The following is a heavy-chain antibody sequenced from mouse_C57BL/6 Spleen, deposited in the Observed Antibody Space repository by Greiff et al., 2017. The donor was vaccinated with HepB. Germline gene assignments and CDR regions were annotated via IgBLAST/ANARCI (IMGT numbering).Heavy chain of an antibody. D-gene: IGHD2-3*01. V-gene: IGHV1-69*01. CDR2: IDPSDSYT. CDR3: ARGDGIYDGYYGGAMDY. CDR1: GYTFTSYW. J-gene: IGHJ4*01. Sequence: QVQLQQPGAELVMPGASVKLSCKASGYTFTSYWMHWVKQRPGQGLEWIGEIDPSDSYTNYNQKFKGKSTLTVDKSSSTAYMQLSSLTSEDSAVYYFARGDGIYDGYYGGAMDYWGQGTSVTVSS.